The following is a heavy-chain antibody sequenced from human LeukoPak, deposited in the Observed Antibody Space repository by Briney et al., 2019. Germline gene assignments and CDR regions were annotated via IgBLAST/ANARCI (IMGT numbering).Heavy chain of an antibody. V-gene: IGHV4-39*01. CDR3: ARREGWELGY. J-gene: IGHJ4*02. D-gene: IGHD1-26*01. CDR1: GGPISSSSYY. CDR2: IYYSGST. Sequence: SETLSLTCTVSGGPISSSSYYWGWIRQPPGKGLEWIGSIYYSGSTYYNPSLKSRVTISVDTSKNQFSLKLSSVTAADTAVYYCARREGWELGYWGQGTLVTVSS.